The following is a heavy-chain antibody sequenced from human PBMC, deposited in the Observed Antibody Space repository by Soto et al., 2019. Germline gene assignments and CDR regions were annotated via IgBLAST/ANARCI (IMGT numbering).Heavy chain of an antibody. CDR2: IYYSGST. CDR1: GGSISSSSYY. Sequence: SETLSLTCTVSGGSISSSSYYWGWIRQPPGKGLEWIGSIYYSGSTYYNPSLKSRVTISVDTSKSQFSLKLSSVTAADTAVYYCASLTRGYSYGWYYFDYWGQGTLVTVSS. D-gene: IGHD5-18*01. CDR3: ASLTRGYSYGWYYFDY. J-gene: IGHJ4*02. V-gene: IGHV4-39*01.